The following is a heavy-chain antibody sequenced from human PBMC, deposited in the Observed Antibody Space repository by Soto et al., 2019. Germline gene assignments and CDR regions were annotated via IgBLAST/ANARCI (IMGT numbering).Heavy chain of an antibody. CDR3: AKDNRLIAAAGSLS. Sequence: SLRLSCAASGFTFSSYAMSCVRQAPGKGLEWVSAISGSGGSTYYADSVKGRFTISRDNSKNTLYLQMNSLRAEDTAVYYCAKDNRLIAAAGSLSWGQGTLVTVSS. D-gene: IGHD6-13*01. CDR1: GFTFSSYA. CDR2: ISGSGGST. J-gene: IGHJ4*02. V-gene: IGHV3-23*01.